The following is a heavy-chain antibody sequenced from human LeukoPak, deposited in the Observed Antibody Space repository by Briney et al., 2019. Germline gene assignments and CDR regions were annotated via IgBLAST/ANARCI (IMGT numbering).Heavy chain of an antibody. CDR3: AREKGSYVFWSGNPYYFDY. J-gene: IGHJ4*02. D-gene: IGHD3-3*01. CDR1: GYTFTGYY. CDR2: IIPILGIA. Sequence: GASVKVSCKASGYTFTGYYIHWVRQAPGQGLEWMGRIIPILGIANYAQKFQGRVTITADKSTSTAYMELSSLRSEDTAVYYCAREKGSYVFWSGNPYYFDYWGQGTLVTVSS. V-gene: IGHV1-69*04.